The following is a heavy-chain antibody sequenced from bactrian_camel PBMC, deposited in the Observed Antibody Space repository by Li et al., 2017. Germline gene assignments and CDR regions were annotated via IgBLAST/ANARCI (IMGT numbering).Heavy chain of an antibody. CDR3: AADFCAVGWVRRTVESYNY. CDR1: GDTHSSLC. J-gene: IGHJ4*01. V-gene: IGHV3S26*01. CDR2: IDTVGGGT. Sequence: HVQLVESGGGSGSVQSGQSLRLSCRVSGDTHSSLCMGWFRQIPGKEREGVAFIDTVGGGTTYVDSVKGRFTISQDNAVNTIYLQMDNLKREDTAMYYCAADFCAVGWVRRTVESYNYWGQGTQVTVS. D-gene: IGHD5*01.